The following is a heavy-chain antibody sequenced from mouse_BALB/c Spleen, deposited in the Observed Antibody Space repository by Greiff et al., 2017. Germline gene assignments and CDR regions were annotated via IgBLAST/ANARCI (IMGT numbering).Heavy chain of an antibody. CDR3: ARDDGYSCYFDV. D-gene: IGHD2-3*01. CDR2: ISSGSSTI. V-gene: IGHV5-17*02. Sequence: EVKLVESGGGLVQPGGSRKLSCAASGFTFSSFGMHWVRQAPEKGLEWVAYISSGSSTIYYADTVKGRFTISRDNPKNTLFLQMTSLRSEDTAMYYCARDDGYSCYFDVWGAGTTVTVSS. CDR1: GFTFSSFG. J-gene: IGHJ1*01.